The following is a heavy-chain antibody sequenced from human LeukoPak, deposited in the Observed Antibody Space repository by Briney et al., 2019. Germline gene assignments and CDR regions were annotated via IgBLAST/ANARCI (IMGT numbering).Heavy chain of an antibody. D-gene: IGHD3-22*01. V-gene: IGHV4-4*09. CDR2: IYHTGST. J-gene: IGHJ4*02. CDR1: GGSIRSYY. CDR3: ATTYGSSGYGY. Sequence: SETLSLTCTVSGGSIRSYYWSWIRQTPGRGLEWIGYIYHTGSTNYNPSLKSRVTISVDTSKNQFSLKLSSVTAADTAVYYCATTYGSSGYGYWGRGTLVTVSS.